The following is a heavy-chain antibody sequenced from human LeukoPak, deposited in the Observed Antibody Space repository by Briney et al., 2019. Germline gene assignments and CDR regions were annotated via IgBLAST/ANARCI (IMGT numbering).Heavy chain of an antibody. J-gene: IGHJ5*02. CDR3: AKLGYYPNH. CDR2: ITGSGAST. V-gene: IGHV3-23*01. D-gene: IGHD3-10*01. Sequence: GGSLRLSWPAAGFTVTSYATGCVRQAPGKGLEWVSSITGSGASTYYADSVKGRFTISRDNSKNTLYLQMNSLRAEDTAVYYCAKLGYYPNHWGQGTLVTVSS. CDR1: GFTVTSYA.